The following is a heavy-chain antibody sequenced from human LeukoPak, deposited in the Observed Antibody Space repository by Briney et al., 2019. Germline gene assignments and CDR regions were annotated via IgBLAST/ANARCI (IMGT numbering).Heavy chain of an antibody. D-gene: IGHD3-16*01. CDR3: ASLVMASGARFAP. V-gene: IGHV5-51*01. Sequence: GESLKISCKGSGYSFTTYWIGWVRQMPGKGLEWMGIIYPGDSDTRYSPSFQGQVTISADKSISTAYLQWSSLKASDTAMYYCASLVMASGARFAPGGKGTLVTVS. CDR1: GYSFTTYW. J-gene: IGHJ5*02. CDR2: IYPGDSDT.